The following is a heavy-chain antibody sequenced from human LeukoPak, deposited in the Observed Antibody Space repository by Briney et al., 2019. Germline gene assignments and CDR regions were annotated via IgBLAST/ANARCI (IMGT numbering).Heavy chain of an antibody. CDR2: IYHSGST. CDR1: SYSISSGYY. CDR3: ARDRSYCSSTSCYTGYFDY. J-gene: IGHJ4*02. Sequence: NPSETLSLTCTVSSYSISSGYYWGWIRQPLGKGLEWIGKIYHSGSTYYNPSLKSRVTISVDRSKNQFSLKLSSVTAADTAVYYCARDRSYCSSTSCYTGYFDYWGQGTLVTVSS. V-gene: IGHV4-38-2*02. D-gene: IGHD2-2*02.